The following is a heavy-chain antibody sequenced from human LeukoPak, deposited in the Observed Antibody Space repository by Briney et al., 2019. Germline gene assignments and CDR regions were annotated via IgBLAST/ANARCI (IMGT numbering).Heavy chain of an antibody. CDR3: ASGWVGLFDY. CDR1: GFTFSSYG. J-gene: IGHJ4*02. Sequence: GGSLRLSCAASGFTFSSYGMHWVRQAPGKGLEWVAVISYDGSNKYYADSVKGRFIISRDNSKNTLYLQMNSLRAEDTAVYYCASGWVGLFDYWGQGTLVTVSS. V-gene: IGHV3-30*03. D-gene: IGHD6-19*01. CDR2: ISYDGSNK.